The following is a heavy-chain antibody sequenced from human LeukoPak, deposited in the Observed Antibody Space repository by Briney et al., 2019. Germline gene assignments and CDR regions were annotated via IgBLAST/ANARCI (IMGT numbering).Heavy chain of an antibody. CDR3: ASGGYSSGWYYFDY. J-gene: IGHJ4*02. CDR1: GFTFSSYW. V-gene: IGHV3-7*01. CDR2: IKQDGSEK. Sequence: GGSLRLSRAASGFTFSSYWMSRVRQAPGKGLEWVANIKQDGSEKYYVDSVKGRFTISRDNAKNSLYLQMNSLRAEDTAVYYCASGGYSSGWYYFDYWGQGTLVTVSS. D-gene: IGHD6-19*01.